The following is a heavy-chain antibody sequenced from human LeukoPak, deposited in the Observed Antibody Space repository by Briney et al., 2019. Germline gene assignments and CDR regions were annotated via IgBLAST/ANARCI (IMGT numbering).Heavy chain of an antibody. V-gene: IGHV4-39*01. J-gene: IGHJ2*01. CDR3: AGIAAANRYWYFDL. Sequence: SETLSLTCTVSGGSISSSSYYWGWIRQPPGKGLEWIGSIYYSGSTYYNPSLKSRVTISVDTSKNQFSLELSSVTAADTAVYYCAGIAAANRYWYFDLWGRGTLVTVSS. D-gene: IGHD6-13*01. CDR1: GGSISSSSYY. CDR2: IYYSGST.